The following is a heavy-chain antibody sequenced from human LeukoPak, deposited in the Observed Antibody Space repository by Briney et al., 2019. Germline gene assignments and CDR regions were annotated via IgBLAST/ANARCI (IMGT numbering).Heavy chain of an antibody. Sequence: NPSETLSLTCTVPGGSISSGSYYWSWIRQPAGKGLEWIGRTYTSGSTNYNPSLKSRVTISVDTSKNQFSLKLSSVTAADTAVYYCAREPRTLSGNSGFDYWGQGTLVTVSS. V-gene: IGHV4-61*02. CDR1: GGSISSGSYY. J-gene: IGHJ4*02. CDR3: AREPRTLSGNSGFDY. D-gene: IGHD4-23*01. CDR2: TYTSGST.